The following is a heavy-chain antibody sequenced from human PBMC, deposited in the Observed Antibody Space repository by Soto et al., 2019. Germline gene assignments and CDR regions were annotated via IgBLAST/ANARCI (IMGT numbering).Heavy chain of an antibody. V-gene: IGHV3-9*01. CDR2: LSWNGDYT. CDR1: GFTFDDYA. J-gene: IGHJ6*02. CDR3: AKGTRSSYYYGMDV. D-gene: IGHD6-6*01. Sequence: EVQLVESGGGLVQPGRSLRLSCAVSGFTFDDYAMHWVRQAPGKGLEWVSGLSWNGDYTGYADSVKGRFTISRDNTKYSLYLQMTSLRAEDTALYYCAKGTRSSYYYGMDVWGQWTTVTVSS.